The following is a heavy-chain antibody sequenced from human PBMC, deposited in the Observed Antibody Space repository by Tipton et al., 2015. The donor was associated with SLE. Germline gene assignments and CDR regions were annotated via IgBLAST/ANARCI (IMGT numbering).Heavy chain of an antibody. CDR3: ARWGEPVPTRHYDAFDV. CDR1: GDSISTHY. V-gene: IGHV4-59*11. Sequence: TLSLTCTVSGDSISTHYWSWIRQPPGKGLEWVGHIYYSGSTNYNPSLMSRVTMSVDTSNNQFSLRLNSVTAADTAVYYCARWGEPVPTRHYDAFDVWGQGTMVTVSS. CDR2: IYYSGST. J-gene: IGHJ3*01. D-gene: IGHD5-12*01.